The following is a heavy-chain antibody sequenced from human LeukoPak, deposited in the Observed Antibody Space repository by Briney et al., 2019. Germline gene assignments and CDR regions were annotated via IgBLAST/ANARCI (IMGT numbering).Heavy chain of an antibody. J-gene: IGHJ4*02. D-gene: IGHD3-22*01. CDR3: AKDRSLTLPTFERSGYYYY. V-gene: IGHV3-23*01. CDR2: LSGSGDTT. CDR1: GFAFRSFD. Sequence: PGGSLRLSCAASGFAFRSFDMSWVRQAPGKGLEWVSSLSGSGDTTYYADSVKGRFTISRDNSNNTLYLQMNSLRAEDTALYYCAKDRSLTLPTFERSGYYYYWGQGTLVTVSS.